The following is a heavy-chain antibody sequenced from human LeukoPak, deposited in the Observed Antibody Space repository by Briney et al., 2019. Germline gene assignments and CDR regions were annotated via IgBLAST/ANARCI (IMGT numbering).Heavy chain of an antibody. CDR1: GSSFTSYW. V-gene: IGHV5-51*01. Sequence: GASLKISCKGSGSSFTSYWIGWVRPMPGKGLEWMGIIYPGDSDTRYSPSFHGQVTISADKSISTAYLLWSRLKASDTAMYYCARGSSGWYDFDYWGQGTLVTVSS. D-gene: IGHD6-19*01. CDR3: ARGSSGWYDFDY. CDR2: IYPGDSDT. J-gene: IGHJ4*02.